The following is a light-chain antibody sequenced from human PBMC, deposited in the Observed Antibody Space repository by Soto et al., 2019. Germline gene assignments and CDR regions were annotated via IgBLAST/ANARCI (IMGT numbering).Light chain of an antibody. Sequence: EIVLTQSPGTLSLSPGERATLSCRASQSVSSSYLVWHQQKPGQAPRLLIYAASRRATGIPDRFSGSGSGTDFTLTISRLEPEDFAVYYCQHYGGSFTFGPGTRVDI. CDR1: QSVSSSY. J-gene: IGKJ3*01. CDR2: AAS. V-gene: IGKV3-20*01. CDR3: QHYGGSFT.